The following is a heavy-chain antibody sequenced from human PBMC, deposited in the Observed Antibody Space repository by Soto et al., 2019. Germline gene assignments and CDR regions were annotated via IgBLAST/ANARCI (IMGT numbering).Heavy chain of an antibody. D-gene: IGHD3-16*02. J-gene: IGHJ4*02. CDR3: AKGRGYDYIWGSYRPKYYFDY. CDR2: ISGSGGST. V-gene: IGHV3-23*01. CDR1: GFTFSSYA. Sequence: GGSLRLSCAASGFTFSSYAMSWVRQAPGKGLEWVSAISGSGGSTYYADSVKGRFTISRDNSKNTLYLQMNSLRAEDTAVYYCAKGRGYDYIWGSYRPKYYFDYWGQGTLVTVSS.